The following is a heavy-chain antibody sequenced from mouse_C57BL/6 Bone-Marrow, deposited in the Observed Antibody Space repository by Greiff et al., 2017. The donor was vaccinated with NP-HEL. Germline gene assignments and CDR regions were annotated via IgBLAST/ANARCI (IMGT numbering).Heavy chain of an antibody. Sequence: QVQLQQSGAELARPGASVKLSCKASGYTFTSYGISWVKQRTGQGLEWIGEIYPRSGNTYYNEKFKGKATLTADKSSSTAYMELRSLTSEDSAVYFCARGRNYGSSYCWYFDVWGTGTTVTVSS. J-gene: IGHJ1*03. D-gene: IGHD1-1*01. V-gene: IGHV1-81*01. CDR1: GYTFTSYG. CDR2: IYPRSGNT. CDR3: ARGRNYGSSYCWYFDV.